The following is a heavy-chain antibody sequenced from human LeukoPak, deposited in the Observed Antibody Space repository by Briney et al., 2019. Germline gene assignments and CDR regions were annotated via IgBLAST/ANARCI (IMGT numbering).Heavy chain of an antibody. CDR3: ASYSTSSGDAFDI. J-gene: IGHJ3*02. Sequence: ASVKVSCKASGYTFSDQYIHWVRQSPGQGLEWMGWINPNSGDTDYAQKFQGRVTMTRDTSISTAYIELTSLRSDDTAVYYCASYSTSSGDAFDIWGRGTLVTVSS. D-gene: IGHD6-6*01. V-gene: IGHV1-2*02. CDR1: GYTFSDQY. CDR2: INPNSGDT.